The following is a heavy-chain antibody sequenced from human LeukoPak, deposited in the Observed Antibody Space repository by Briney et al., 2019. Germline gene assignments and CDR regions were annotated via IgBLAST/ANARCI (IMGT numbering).Heavy chain of an antibody. D-gene: IGHD1-26*01. CDR3: AEGATIDY. Sequence: VASVKVSCKASGYSFSNYGLNWVRQAPGQGLEWMGWINANTGNPTYAQGFTGRFVFSLDTSVSTAYLQISSLKAEDTAVYYCAEGATIDYWGQGTLVTVSS. V-gene: IGHV7-4-1*02. J-gene: IGHJ4*02. CDR2: INANTGNP. CDR1: GYSFSNYG.